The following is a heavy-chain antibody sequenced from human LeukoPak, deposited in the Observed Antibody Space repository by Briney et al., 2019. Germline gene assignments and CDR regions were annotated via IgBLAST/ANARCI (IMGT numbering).Heavy chain of an antibody. Sequence: ASVKVSCKASGCTFTSYDINWVRQATGQGLEWMGWMNPNSGNTGYAQKFQGRVTMTRNTSISTAYMELSSLRSEDTAVYYCARAIGYCSGGSCYGVDPWGQGTLVTVSS. D-gene: IGHD2-15*01. V-gene: IGHV1-8*01. J-gene: IGHJ5*02. CDR3: ARAIGYCSGGSCYGVDP. CDR2: MNPNSGNT. CDR1: GCTFTSYD.